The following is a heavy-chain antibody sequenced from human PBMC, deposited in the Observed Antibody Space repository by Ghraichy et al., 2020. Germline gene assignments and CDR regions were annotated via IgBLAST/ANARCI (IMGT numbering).Heavy chain of an antibody. CDR1: GGSIRSYSFY. CDR2: IYYSGIT. CDR3: ARHEDTAMLLYSSTMDV. D-gene: IGHD5-18*01. V-gene: IGHV4-39*01. Sequence: GSLRLSCTVSGGSIRSYSFYWGWVRQTPGKGLEWIGSIYYSGITYYNPSLKSRVTMSVDTSKNHFSLNLTSVTVADTAVYYCARHEDTAMLLYSSTMDVRGRGATVTVSS. J-gene: IGHJ6*02.